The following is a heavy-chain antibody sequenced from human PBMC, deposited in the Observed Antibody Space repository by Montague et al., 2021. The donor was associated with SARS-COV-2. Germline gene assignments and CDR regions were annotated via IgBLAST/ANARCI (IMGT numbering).Heavy chain of an antibody. Sequence: PALVTPTQTLTLTCTFSGFSLSTSGMCVSWIRQPPGKALEWLALIDWDDDKYYSTSLKTRLTISKDTSKNQVVLTMTNMDPVDTATYYCARMTTVVTLGYYYHYGMDVWGQGTTVTVSS. J-gene: IGHJ6*02. V-gene: IGHV2-70*01. CDR2: IDWDDDK. D-gene: IGHD4-23*01. CDR1: GFSLSTSGMC. CDR3: ARMTTVVTLGYYYHYGMDV.